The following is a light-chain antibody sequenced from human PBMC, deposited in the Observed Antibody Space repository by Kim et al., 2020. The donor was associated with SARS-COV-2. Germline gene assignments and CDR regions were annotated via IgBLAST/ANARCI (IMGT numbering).Light chain of an antibody. V-gene: IGLV1-47*01. CDR1: SSNIGSNY. J-gene: IGLJ3*02. Sequence: QSELTQPPSASATPGQKVNISCSGTSSNIGSNYVYWYQQFPGTAPKLLIYRNNQRPSGVPDRVSGAKSGTSASLAISGLRSEDEADYYCATWDASLSGRWVFGGGTQLTVL. CDR2: RNN. CDR3: ATWDASLSGRWV.